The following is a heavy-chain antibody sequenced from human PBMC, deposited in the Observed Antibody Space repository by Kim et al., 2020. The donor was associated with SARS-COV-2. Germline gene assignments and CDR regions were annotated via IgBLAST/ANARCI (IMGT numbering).Heavy chain of an antibody. J-gene: IGHJ1*01. CDR1: GFSVSRYA. CDR3: AKDHSSSGWPAFEC. D-gene: IGHD3-22*01. CDR2: ISNNNGKT. Sequence: GGSLRLSCAASGFSVSRYAMSWVRQAPGKGLEWVAAISNNNGKTYYADSVRGRFIISRDNSENTVYLQMNSLRADDTALYYCAKDHSSSGWPAFECWGQG. V-gene: IGHV3-23*01.